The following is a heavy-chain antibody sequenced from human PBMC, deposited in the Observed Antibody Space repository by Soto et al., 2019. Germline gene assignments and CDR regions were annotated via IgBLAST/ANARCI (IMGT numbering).Heavy chain of an antibody. CDR2: INPSGGST. D-gene: IGHD3-10*01. CDR1: GYTFTSYY. Sequence: ASVKVSCKASGYTFTSYYMHWVRQAPGQGLEWMGIINPSGGSTSYAQKFQGRVTMTRDTSTSTAYMELSSLRSEDTAVYFCVRDRGFPDSFDLWGQGTMVTVSS. J-gene: IGHJ3*01. CDR3: VRDRGFPDSFDL. V-gene: IGHV1-46*01.